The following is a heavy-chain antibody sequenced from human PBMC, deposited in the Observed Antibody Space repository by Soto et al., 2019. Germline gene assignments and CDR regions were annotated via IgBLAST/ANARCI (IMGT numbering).Heavy chain of an antibody. CDR1: GLTFSSYG. Sequence: QVQLVESGGGVVQPGRSLRLSCAASGLTFSSYGMHWVRQAPGKGLEWVAVISYDGSNKYYADSVKGRFTISRDNSKNTLYLQMNSLRAEDTAVYYCAKAGYYDSSGYSGDFQHWGQGTLVTVSS. J-gene: IGHJ1*01. D-gene: IGHD3-22*01. CDR2: ISYDGSNK. CDR3: AKAGYYDSSGYSGDFQH. V-gene: IGHV3-30*18.